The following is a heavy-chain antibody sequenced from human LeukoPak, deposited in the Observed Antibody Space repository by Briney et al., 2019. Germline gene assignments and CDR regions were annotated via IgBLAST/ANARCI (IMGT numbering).Heavy chain of an antibody. CDR2: IFPSGDEI. V-gene: IGHV3-23*01. CDR1: GFTFSTFA. D-gene: IGHD2-8*02. CDR3: ATYRQVLLPFEA. Sequence: GGSLRLSCAASGFTFSTFAMIWVRQPPGKGLEWVSSIFPSGDEIHYADSVRGRFTIFRDNSKSTLSLQMNSLRAEDTAIYYCATYRQVLLPFEAWGQGTLVAVSS. J-gene: IGHJ5*02.